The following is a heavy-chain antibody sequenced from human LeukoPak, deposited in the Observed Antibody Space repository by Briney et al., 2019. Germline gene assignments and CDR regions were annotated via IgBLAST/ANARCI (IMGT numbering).Heavy chain of an antibody. CDR3: ASVGVRGSGWYTAWYFDY. Sequence: ASVKVSCKASGGTFSSYAISWVRQAPGQGLEWMGWINTNTGNPTYAQGFTGRFVFSLDTSVSTAYLQISSLKAEDTAVYYCASVGVRGSGWYTAWYFDYWGQGTLVTVSS. J-gene: IGHJ4*02. CDR1: GGTFSSYA. V-gene: IGHV7-4-1*02. CDR2: INTNTGNP. D-gene: IGHD6-19*01.